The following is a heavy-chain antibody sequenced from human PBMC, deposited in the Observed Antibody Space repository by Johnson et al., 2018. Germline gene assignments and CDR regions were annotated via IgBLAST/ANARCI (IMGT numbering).Heavy chain of an antibody. V-gene: IGHV3-53*01. D-gene: IGHD3-16*01. CDR3: WGERGALRDAFDI. Sequence: VQLVESGGGLIQPGGSLRLSCAASGVTVSSNYMSWVRQAPGQGLEWVSVISSGGSPYYADSVTGLFTIARDNSKNTRYLQVKSLRAEDTAVYYCWGERGALRDAFDIWGQGTMVTVSS. CDR1: GVTVSSNY. J-gene: IGHJ3*02. CDR2: ISSGGSP.